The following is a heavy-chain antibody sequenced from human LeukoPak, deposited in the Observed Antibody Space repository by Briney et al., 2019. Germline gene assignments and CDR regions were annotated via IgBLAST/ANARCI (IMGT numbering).Heavy chain of an antibody. CDR1: GFTFSSYE. V-gene: IGHV3-21*01. J-gene: IGHJ4*02. D-gene: IGHD3-10*01. Sequence: GGSLRLSCAASGFTFSSYEMNWVRQAPGKGLEWVSSISKGSGYIYQTDSVKGRFTISRDNAKNSLFLEMNSLRVEDTAVYYCVRDMGRESIFDYWGQGTLVTVSS. CDR2: ISKGSGYI. CDR3: VRDMGRESIFDY.